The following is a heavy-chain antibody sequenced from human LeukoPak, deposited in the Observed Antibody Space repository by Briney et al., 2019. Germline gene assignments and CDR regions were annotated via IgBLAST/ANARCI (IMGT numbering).Heavy chain of an antibody. J-gene: IGHJ3*02. Sequence: SETLSLTCTVSGGPISSYYWSWIRQPPGKGLEWIGYIYYSGSTNYNPSLKSRVTISVDTSKNQFSLKLSSVTAADTAVYYCASRYYDSSGDYAFDIWGQGTMVTVSS. V-gene: IGHV4-59*01. CDR3: ASRYYDSSGDYAFDI. D-gene: IGHD3-22*01. CDR2: IYYSGST. CDR1: GGPISSYY.